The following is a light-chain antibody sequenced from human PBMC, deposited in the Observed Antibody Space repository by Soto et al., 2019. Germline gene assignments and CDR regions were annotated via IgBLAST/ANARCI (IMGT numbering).Light chain of an antibody. Sequence: EIVLTQSPATLSLSPGERATLSCRASQSISDHLAWYQQKPGRAPRLVIYDASIRTPGFPTRFSGSGSGTDFTLTISSLDPEDFAVYYCQHRTNWPWTFGQGTKVDIK. CDR1: QSISDH. J-gene: IGKJ1*01. CDR3: QHRTNWPWT. V-gene: IGKV3-11*01. CDR2: DAS.